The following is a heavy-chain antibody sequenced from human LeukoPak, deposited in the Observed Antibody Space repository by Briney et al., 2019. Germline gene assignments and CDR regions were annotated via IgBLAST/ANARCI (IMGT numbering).Heavy chain of an antibody. D-gene: IGHD6-19*01. V-gene: IGHV3-11*01. J-gene: IGHJ4*02. CDR2: ISSSGSTI. CDR3: AKDLRYSSAWADFDY. CDR1: GFTFSDYY. Sequence: GGSLRLSCAASGFTFSDYYMSWIRQAPGKGLEWVSYISSSGSTIYYADSVKGRFTISRDNAKNSLYLQMNSLRAEDTAVYYCAKDLRYSSAWADFDYWGQGTLVTVSS.